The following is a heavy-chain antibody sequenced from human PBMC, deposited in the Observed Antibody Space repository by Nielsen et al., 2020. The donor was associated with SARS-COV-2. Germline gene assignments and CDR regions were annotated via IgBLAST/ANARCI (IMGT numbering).Heavy chain of an antibody. CDR2: ISAYNGNT. CDR1: GYTFTSYG. V-gene: IGHV1-18*01. CDR3: ARVSSGWVDY. Sequence: ASVKVSCKASGYTFTSYGISWVRQAPGQGLEWMGWISAYNGNTNYAQKLQGRVTMTRDTSTSTVYMELSSLRSEDTAVYYCARVSSGWVDYWGQGTLVTVSS. J-gene: IGHJ4*02. D-gene: IGHD6-19*01.